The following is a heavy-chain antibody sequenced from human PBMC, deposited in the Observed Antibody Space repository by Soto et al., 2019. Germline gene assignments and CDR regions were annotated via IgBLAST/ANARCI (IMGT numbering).Heavy chain of an antibody. V-gene: IGHV3-7*01. CDR1: GFTFSRYW. D-gene: IGHD3-10*02. CDR3: ARDVHYYYYMDV. CDR2: IKQDGSEK. Sequence: GGSLRLSCAASGFTFSRYWMSWVRQAPGKGLEWVTNIKQDGSEKYYVDSVKGRFTISRDNAKNSLYLQMNSLRAEDTAAYYCARDVHYYYYMDVWGKGTTVTVSS. J-gene: IGHJ6*03.